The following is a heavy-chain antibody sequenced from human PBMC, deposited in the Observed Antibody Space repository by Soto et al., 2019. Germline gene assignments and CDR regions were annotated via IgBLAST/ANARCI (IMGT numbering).Heavy chain of an antibody. CDR2: IYYSGST. J-gene: IGHJ4*02. CDR1: GGSISSGGYY. D-gene: IGHD3-10*01. CDR3: ARGVTMVRGVIHTPYFDY. V-gene: IGHV4-31*03. Sequence: QVQLQESGPGLVKPSQTLSLTCTVSGGSISSGGYYWSWIRQHPGKGLEWIGYIYYSGSTYYNPSRKLRVTISVDTSKTQFSLKLSSVTAADTAVYYCARGVTMVRGVIHTPYFDYWGQGTLVTVSS.